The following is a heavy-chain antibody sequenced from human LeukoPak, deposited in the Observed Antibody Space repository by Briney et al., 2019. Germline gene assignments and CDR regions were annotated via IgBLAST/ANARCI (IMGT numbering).Heavy chain of an antibody. D-gene: IGHD6-19*01. CDR2: SYYSGIT. V-gene: IGHV4-39*07. CDR3: ARDPKSAVAADWFDP. Sequence: SETLSLTCTVSGVSISSISYYWVWIRQPPRKGLEWNVSSYYSGITYYNPSIQSRVTISLATSNNQFSLKLSSVTAADTAVYYCARDPKSAVAADWFDPWGQGTLVTVSS. J-gene: IGHJ5*01. CDR1: GVSISSISYY.